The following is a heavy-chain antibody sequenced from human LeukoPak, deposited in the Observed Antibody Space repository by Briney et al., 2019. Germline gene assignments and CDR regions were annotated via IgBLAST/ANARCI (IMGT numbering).Heavy chain of an antibody. Sequence: SETLSLTCAVYGGSFSGYYWSWIRQPPGKGLEWIGEINHSGSTNYNPSLKSRVTISVDTSKNQFSLELRSVAAADTALYYCARRRYYDSTGYLEWGQGTLVTVTS. V-gene: IGHV4-34*01. CDR2: INHSGST. J-gene: IGHJ1*01. CDR1: GGSFSGYY. CDR3: ARRRYYDSTGYLE. D-gene: IGHD3-22*01.